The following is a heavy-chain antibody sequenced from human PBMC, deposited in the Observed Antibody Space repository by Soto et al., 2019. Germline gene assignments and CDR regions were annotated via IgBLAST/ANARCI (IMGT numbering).Heavy chain of an antibody. J-gene: IGHJ6*03. V-gene: IGHV2-70*11. D-gene: IGHD1-26*01. Sequence: SGPTLVNHTQTLTLACTFCGFSLSTRGMCVSWIRQPPGKALEWLARIDWDDDKYYSTSLKTRLTISKDTSKNQVVLTMTNMDPVDTATYYCARTPHGNYYYYMDVWGKGTTVTVS. CDR3: ARTPHGNYYYYMDV. CDR1: GFSLSTRGMC. CDR2: IDWDDDK.